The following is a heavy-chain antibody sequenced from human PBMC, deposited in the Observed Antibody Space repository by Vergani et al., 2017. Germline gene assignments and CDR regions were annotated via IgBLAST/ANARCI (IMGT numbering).Heavy chain of an antibody. Sequence: QVQLQESGPGLVKPSETLSLTCTVSGGSISSYYWSWIRQHPGKGLEWIGYIYYSGSTYYNPSLKSRVTISVDTSKNQFSLKLSSVTAADTAVYYCARGPAGAEFDYWGQGTLVTVSS. CDR1: GGSISSYY. CDR3: ARGPAGAEFDY. CDR2: IYYSGST. D-gene: IGHD7-27*01. J-gene: IGHJ4*02. V-gene: IGHV4-59*06.